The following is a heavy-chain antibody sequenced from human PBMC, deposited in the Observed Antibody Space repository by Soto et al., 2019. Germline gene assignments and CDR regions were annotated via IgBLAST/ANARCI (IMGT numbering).Heavy chain of an antibody. CDR3: AKEGRALGDFWCGYYTGHFDY. Sequence: GGSLRLSCAASGFTFSNYAMSWVRQAPGKGQKWVSGISSSDGSTYYADSVKGRFTISRDNSENTLYLQMSSLRGEDTAIYYCAKEGRALGDFWCGYYTGHFDYCGQGTLVTVSS. V-gene: IGHV3-23*01. CDR1: GFTFSNYA. J-gene: IGHJ4*02. CDR2: ISSSDGST. D-gene: IGHD3-3*01.